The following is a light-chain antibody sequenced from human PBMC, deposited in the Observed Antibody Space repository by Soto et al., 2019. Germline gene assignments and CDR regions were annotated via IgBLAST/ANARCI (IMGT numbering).Light chain of an antibody. CDR2: WAS. V-gene: IGKV4-1*01. CDR3: QQYYSPPTWT. CDR1: QSVLYSSNNKNY. Sequence: DIVMTQSPDSLAVSLGERATINCKSSQSVLYSSNNKNYFAWYQQKPGQPPKLLIYWASTRESGVPDRFSGRGSGTDFTLTISSLQAEDVADYYCQQYYSPPTWTFGQGNKVEIK. J-gene: IGKJ1*01.